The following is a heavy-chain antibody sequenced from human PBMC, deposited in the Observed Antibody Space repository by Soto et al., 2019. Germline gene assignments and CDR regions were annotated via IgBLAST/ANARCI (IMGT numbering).Heavy chain of an antibody. CDR3: AKDLYDYIWGSYRHTFDY. CDR2: ISGSDGST. D-gene: IGHD3-16*02. CDR1: GFTFSSYA. Sequence: VPLLESGGGLVQPGGSLRLSCAASGFTFSSYAMSWVRPAPGKGLEWVSAISGSDGSTYYADSVKGRFTSSRDNSKNTLYLQMNSLRAEDTAVYYCAKDLYDYIWGSYRHTFDYWGQGTLVTVSS. J-gene: IGHJ4*02. V-gene: IGHV3-23*01.